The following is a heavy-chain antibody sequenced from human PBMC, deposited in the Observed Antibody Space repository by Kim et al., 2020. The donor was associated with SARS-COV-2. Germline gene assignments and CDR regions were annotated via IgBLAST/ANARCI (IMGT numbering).Heavy chain of an antibody. CDR3: ARTVDIVVVVAATQGGFDY. D-gene: IGHD2-15*01. Sequence: SETLSLTCAVYGGSFSGYYWSWIRQPPGKGLEWIGEINHSGSTNYNPSLKSRVTISVDTSKNQFSLKLSSVTAADTAVYYCARTVDIVVVVAATQGGFDYWGQGTLVTVSS. CDR2: INHSGST. J-gene: IGHJ4*02. V-gene: IGHV4-34*01. CDR1: GGSFSGYY.